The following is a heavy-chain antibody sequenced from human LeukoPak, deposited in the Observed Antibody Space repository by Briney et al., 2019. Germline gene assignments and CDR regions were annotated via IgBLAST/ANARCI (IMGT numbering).Heavy chain of an antibody. D-gene: IGHD3-22*01. CDR1: GGTFSSYA. CDR2: IIPIFGTA. J-gene: IGHJ3*02. Sequence: GASVKVSCKASGGTFSSYAISWVRQAPGQGLEWMGGIIPIFGTANYAQKFQGRVTITAGKSTSTAYMELSSLRSEDTAVYYCAPNLGGYLHDAFDIWGQGTMVTVSS. V-gene: IGHV1-69*06. CDR3: APNLGGYLHDAFDI.